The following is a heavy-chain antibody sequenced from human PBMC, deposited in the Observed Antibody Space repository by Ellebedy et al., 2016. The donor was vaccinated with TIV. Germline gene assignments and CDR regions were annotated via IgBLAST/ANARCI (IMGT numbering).Heavy chain of an antibody. CDR2: IIPIFGTA. V-gene: IGHV1-69*05. Sequence: SVKVSCXASGGTFSSYAISWVRQAPGQGLEWMGGIIPIFGTANYAQKLQGRVTMTTDTSTSTAYMELRSLRSDDTAVYYCARDLSYSSTSLGYWGQGTLVTVSS. D-gene: IGHD6-13*01. CDR1: GGTFSSYA. J-gene: IGHJ4*02. CDR3: ARDLSYSSTSLGY.